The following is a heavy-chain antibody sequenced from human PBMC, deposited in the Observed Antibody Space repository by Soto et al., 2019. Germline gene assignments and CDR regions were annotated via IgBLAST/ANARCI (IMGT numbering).Heavy chain of an antibody. Sequence: SETLSLTCTVSGGSISSYYWSWIRQPPGKGLKWIGYIYYSGSTNYNPSLKSRVTISVDTSKNQFSLKLSSVTAADTAVYYCARSLPAAMSTYYYYYMDVWGKGTTVTSP. V-gene: IGHV4-59*08. CDR1: GGSISSYY. D-gene: IGHD2-2*01. CDR2: IYYSGST. CDR3: ARSLPAAMSTYYYYYMDV. J-gene: IGHJ6*03.